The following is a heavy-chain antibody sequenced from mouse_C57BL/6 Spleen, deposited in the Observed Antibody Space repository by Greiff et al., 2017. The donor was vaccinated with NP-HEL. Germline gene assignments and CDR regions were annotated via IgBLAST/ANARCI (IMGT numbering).Heavy chain of an antibody. CDR2: ISSGGDYI. J-gene: IGHJ2*01. D-gene: IGHD2-10*02. V-gene: IGHV5-9-1*02. CDR1: GFTFSSYA. CDR3: TSERYGNWGAY. Sequence: EVKLVESGEGLVKPGGSLKLSCAASGFTFSSYAMSWVRQTPEKRLEWVAYISSGGDYIYYADTVKGRFTISRDNARNTLYLQMGSLKSEDTAMYYCTSERYGNWGAYWGQGTTLTVSS.